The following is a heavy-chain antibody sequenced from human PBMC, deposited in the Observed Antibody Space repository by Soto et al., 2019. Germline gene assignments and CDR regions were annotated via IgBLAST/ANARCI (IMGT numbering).Heavy chain of an antibody. CDR2: INPSGGST. D-gene: IGHD6-19*01. J-gene: IGHJ4*02. V-gene: IGHV1-46*01. Sequence: ASVKVSCKASGGTFSSYAISWVRQAPGQGLEWMGIINPSGGSTSYAQKFQGRVTMTRDTSTSTVYMELSSLRCEDTAVYYCARDPSWLQKKFDYWGQGTLVTVSS. CDR1: GGTFSSYA. CDR3: ARDPSWLQKKFDY.